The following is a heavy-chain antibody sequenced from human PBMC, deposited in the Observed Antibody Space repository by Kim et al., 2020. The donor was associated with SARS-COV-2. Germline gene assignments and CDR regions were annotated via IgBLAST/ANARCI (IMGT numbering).Heavy chain of an antibody. CDR1: GFTFSSYA. D-gene: IGHD6-13*01. V-gene: IGHV3-33*01. CDR3: ARDPGIAAPGGGFDY. CDR2: IWYDGTNK. Sequence: GRSLRLSCSASGFTFSSYALHWVRQAPGKGLEWVAIIWYDGTNKNYADSVKGRFTISRDNSNNTLYLQMNSLRADDTAVYYCARDPGIAAPGGGFDYWGQGTLVTVSS. J-gene: IGHJ4*02.